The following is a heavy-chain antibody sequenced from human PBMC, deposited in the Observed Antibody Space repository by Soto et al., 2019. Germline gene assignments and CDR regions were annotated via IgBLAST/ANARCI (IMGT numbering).Heavy chain of an antibody. D-gene: IGHD1-1*01. CDR3: ARSPSASSIGTFDI. V-gene: IGHV4-4*07. CDR1: GGSISSFY. Sequence: QVQLQESGPGLVKPSETLSLTCTVSGGSISSFYWNWIRLSAGKGLEWIGRIYLSGTTTYNPSLQSRVTMSVDTSKNQSSLKLSSLTAADTSVYYWARSPSASSIGTFDIWGQGTKVTVSS. CDR2: IYLSGTT. J-gene: IGHJ3*02.